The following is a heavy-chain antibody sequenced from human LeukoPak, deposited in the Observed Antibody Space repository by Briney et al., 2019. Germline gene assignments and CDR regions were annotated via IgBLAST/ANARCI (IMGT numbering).Heavy chain of an antibody. CDR3: ATEGTRYYDILTGYYSGTDV. CDR1: GYTLTELS. Sequence: GASVKASCKVSGYTLTELSMHWVRQAPGKGLEWMGGFDPEDGETIYAQKFQGRVTMTEDTSTDTAYMELSSLRSEDTAVYYCATEGTRYYDILTGYYSGTDVWGQGTTVTVSS. CDR2: FDPEDGET. J-gene: IGHJ6*02. D-gene: IGHD3-9*01. V-gene: IGHV1-24*01.